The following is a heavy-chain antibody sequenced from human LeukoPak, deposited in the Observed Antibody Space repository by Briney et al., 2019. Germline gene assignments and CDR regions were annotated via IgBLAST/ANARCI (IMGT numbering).Heavy chain of an antibody. CDR2: VYYSGIS. CDR3: ARDLGFCSSTSCYPWFDP. D-gene: IGHD2-2*01. V-gene: IGHV4-59*01. Sequence: PSETLSLTCTVSGGSISSYYWSWIRQPPGKGLEWLGYVYYSGISNYNPSLKSRVTISVDTSKNQFSLKLNSVTAADTAVYYCARDLGFCSSTSCYPWFDPWGQGALVIVSS. CDR1: GGSISSYY. J-gene: IGHJ5*02.